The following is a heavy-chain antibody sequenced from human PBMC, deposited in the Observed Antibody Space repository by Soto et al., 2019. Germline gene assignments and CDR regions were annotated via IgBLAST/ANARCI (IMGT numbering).Heavy chain of an antibody. CDR2: ISAYNGNA. J-gene: IGHJ4*02. CDR1: GYTFTSYG. D-gene: IGHD1-26*01. CDR3: ASGGAGSGPFTWELPDH. Sequence: GASVKVSCKASGYTFTSYGISWVRQAPGQGLEWMGWISAYNGNANYAQKLQGRVTMTTDTSTSTAYMRMSSLRSEDTAMYYCASGGAGSGPFTWELPDHWGQGTLVTVSS. V-gene: IGHV1-18*01.